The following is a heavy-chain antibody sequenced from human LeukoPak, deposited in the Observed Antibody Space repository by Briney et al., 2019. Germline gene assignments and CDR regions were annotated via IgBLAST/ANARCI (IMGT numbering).Heavy chain of an antibody. Sequence: ASVKVSCKASGYTFTSYGIRWVRQAPGQGLEWMGWISTHNANTKYAQKLQGRVTLTTDISTSTAYMELRSLRSDDTAVYYCATHITAVPYWGQGTLVTVSS. CDR1: GYTFTSYG. CDR2: ISTHNANT. V-gene: IGHV1-18*01. J-gene: IGHJ4*02. CDR3: ATHITAVPY. D-gene: IGHD6-13*01.